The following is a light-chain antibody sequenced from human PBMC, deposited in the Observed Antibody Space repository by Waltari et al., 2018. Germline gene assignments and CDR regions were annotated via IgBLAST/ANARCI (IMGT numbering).Light chain of an antibody. CDR3: SSFAGTNQGA. J-gene: IGLJ2*01. CDR1: SSDVGGYNY. V-gene: IGLV2-8*01. Sequence: QSALTQPPSASGSPGPSVTISCPGTSSDVGGYNYVSWYQQHPGKAPKLLIYAVTNRPSGVPDRFSGSKSGNTASLTVSGLQAEDEADYFCSSFAGTNQGAFGGGTKLTVL. CDR2: AVT.